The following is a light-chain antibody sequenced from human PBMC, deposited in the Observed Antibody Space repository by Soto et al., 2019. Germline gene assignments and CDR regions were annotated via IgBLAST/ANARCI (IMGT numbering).Light chain of an antibody. CDR2: DAS. V-gene: IGKV1-33*01. J-gene: IGKJ5*01. Sequence: DLQMTQSPSSLSASVGDRVTITCRASQDISNYLNWYQQRPGKAPKLLIYDASNLERGVPSRFSGTRSGTHFTFAITSLQPEDVATDYYQQSDSLPITFGQGTRLEI. CDR3: QQSDSLPIT. CDR1: QDISNY.